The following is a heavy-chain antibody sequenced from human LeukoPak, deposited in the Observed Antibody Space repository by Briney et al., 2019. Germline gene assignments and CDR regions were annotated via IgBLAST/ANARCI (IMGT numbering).Heavy chain of an antibody. CDR2: ISSSSSYI. CDR3: ARAGSTFEIYYYYMDV. D-gene: IGHD6-6*01. V-gene: IGHV3-21*01. CDR1: RFTFSSQS. Sequence: GGSLRLSCAASRFTFSSQSMNWVRQAPGKGLEGVSYISSSSSYIYYADSVKGRFTISRDNAKNSLYLQMNSLRAEDTAVYYCARAGSTFEIYYYYMDVWGKGTTVTVSS. J-gene: IGHJ6*03.